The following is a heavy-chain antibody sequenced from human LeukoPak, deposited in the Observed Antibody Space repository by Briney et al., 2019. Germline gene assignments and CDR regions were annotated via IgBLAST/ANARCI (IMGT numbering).Heavy chain of an antibody. V-gene: IGHV1-3*01. J-gene: IGHJ6*02. CDR2: INAGNGNT. CDR1: GYTFTSYA. Sequence: GASVKVSCKASGYTFTSYAMHWVRQAPGQRLEWMGWINAGNGNTKYSQKFQGRVTITRDTSASTAYMELSSLRSEDTAVYYCARSPKMRWCMLFDYYYYGMDVWGQGTTVTVSS. CDR3: ARSPKMRWCMLFDYYYYGMDV. D-gene: IGHD2-8*02.